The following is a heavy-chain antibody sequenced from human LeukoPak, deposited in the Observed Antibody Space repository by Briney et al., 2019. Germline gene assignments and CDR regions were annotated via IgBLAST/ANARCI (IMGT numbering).Heavy chain of an antibody. CDR1: GFTFTSYA. V-gene: IGHV3-23*01. Sequence: GGSLRLSCAASGFTFTSYAMSWVRRAPGKGLEWVSTITGGGVYTYFADSVKGRFTISRDSSNNTVYLLMNSLRAEDTAIYYCARATYGSGSRPFDYWGQGTPVTVSS. CDR3: ARATYGSGSRPFDY. D-gene: IGHD3-10*01. J-gene: IGHJ4*02. CDR2: ITGGGVYT.